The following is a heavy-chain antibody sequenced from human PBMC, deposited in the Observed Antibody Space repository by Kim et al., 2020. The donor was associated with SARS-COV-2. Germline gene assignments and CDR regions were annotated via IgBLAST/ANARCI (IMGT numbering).Heavy chain of an antibody. D-gene: IGHD2-2*01. V-gene: IGHV7-4-1*02. CDR3: TGDPRGCTGNTCYVWFDP. CDR2: INTDTGKP. CDR1: GYTFTRNA. J-gene: IGHJ5*02. Sequence: ASVKVSCKASGYTFTRNAINWVRQAPGQAPEYMGWINTDTGKPTYAQGFAGRFVFSLDTSVSTAYLQISSLKTDDTAVYYCTGDPRGCTGNTCYVWFDPWGQGTLVTVSS.